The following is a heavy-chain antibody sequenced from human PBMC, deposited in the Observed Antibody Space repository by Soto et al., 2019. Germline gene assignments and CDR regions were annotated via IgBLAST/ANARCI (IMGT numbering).Heavy chain of an antibody. V-gene: IGHV1-69*02. CDR2: IIPILGIA. Sequence: QVQLVQSGAEVKKPGSSVKVSCKASGGTFSSYTISWVRQAPGQGLEWMGRIIPILGIANYAQKFQGRVTITADKSTSTAYMQLSSLRYEYTAVYYCAGGQQQEHLGNCGMDVWGQGTTVTVSS. J-gene: IGHJ6*02. CDR3: AGGQQQEHLGNCGMDV. CDR1: GGTFSSYT. D-gene: IGHD6-13*01.